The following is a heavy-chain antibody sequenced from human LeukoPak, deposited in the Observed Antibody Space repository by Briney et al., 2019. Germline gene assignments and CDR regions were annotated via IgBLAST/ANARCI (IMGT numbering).Heavy chain of an antibody. CDR3: ARGFTTMIAGFGMDV. CDR2: INHSGST. Sequence: SETLSLTCAVYGGSFSGYYWSWIRQPPGKGLEWIGEINHSGSTNYNPSLKSRVTISVDTSKNQFSLKLSSVTAADTAVYYCARGFTTMIAGFGMDVWGQGTTVTVSS. D-gene: IGHD3-22*01. V-gene: IGHV4-34*01. CDR1: GGSFSGYY. J-gene: IGHJ6*02.